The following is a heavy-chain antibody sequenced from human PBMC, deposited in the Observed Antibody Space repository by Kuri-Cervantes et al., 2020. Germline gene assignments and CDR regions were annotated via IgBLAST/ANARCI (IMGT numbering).Heavy chain of an antibody. D-gene: IGHD3-22*01. CDR1: GFTFSSYA. V-gene: IGHV3-23*01. J-gene: IGHJ4*02. Sequence: ETLSLSCAASGFTFSSYAMSWVRQAPGKGLEWVSAISGSGGSTYYADSVKGRFTISRDNSKNTLYLQMNSLRAEDTAVYYCAKDYYDSSGYYYVPDYWGQGTLVTVSS. CDR3: AKDYYDSSGYYYVPDY. CDR2: ISGSGGST.